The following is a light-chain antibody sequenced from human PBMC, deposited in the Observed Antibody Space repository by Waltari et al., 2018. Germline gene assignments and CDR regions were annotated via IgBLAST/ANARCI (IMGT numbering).Light chain of an antibody. Sequence: DIQMTQSPSSLSASLGDRVTITCRASQSISSYLNWYQQQPGQAPKVLIYAGSSLQSGVPSRCSGSGSGTDFTLTISSLQLEDFATYFCQQSYSTPRTFGQGTKVEIK. CDR2: AGS. CDR1: QSISSY. CDR3: QQSYSTPRT. V-gene: IGKV1-39*01. J-gene: IGKJ1*01.